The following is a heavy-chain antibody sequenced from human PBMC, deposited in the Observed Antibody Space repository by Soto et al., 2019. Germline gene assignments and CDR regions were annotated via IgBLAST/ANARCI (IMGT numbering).Heavy chain of an antibody. Sequence: PGGSLRLSCAASGFTFSSYWMSWVRQAPGKGLEWVANIKQDGSEKYYVDSVKGRFTISRDNAKNSLYLQMNSLRAEDTAAYYCARGIAVAQEGYFDYWGQGTLVTVSS. J-gene: IGHJ4*02. V-gene: IGHV3-7*03. CDR1: GFTFSSYW. D-gene: IGHD6-19*01. CDR2: IKQDGSEK. CDR3: ARGIAVAQEGYFDY.